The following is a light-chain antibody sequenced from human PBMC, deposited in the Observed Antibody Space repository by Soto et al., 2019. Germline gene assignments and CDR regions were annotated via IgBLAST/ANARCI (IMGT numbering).Light chain of an antibody. CDR1: QGIRDA. V-gene: IGKV1-17*01. CDR2: SAS. CDR3: QQRYNWPLT. Sequence: DIQMTQSPSSLSASVGDRVTITCRASQGIRDALGWYQQKPGKVPKRLIYSASSLQSGVPSRFSGSGSETEFTLTISSLQPEDFALYYCQQRYNWPLTFGGGTKVDIK. J-gene: IGKJ4*01.